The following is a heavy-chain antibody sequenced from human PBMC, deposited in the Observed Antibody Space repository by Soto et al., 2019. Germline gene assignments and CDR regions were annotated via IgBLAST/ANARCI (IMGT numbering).Heavy chain of an antibody. CDR1: GFTFSSYA. Sequence: GGSLRLSCAASGFTFSSYAMHWVRQAPGKGLEWVAVISYDGSNKYYADSVKGRFTISRDNSKNTLYLQMNSLRAEDTAVYYCARDALLLWFGESGLDYWGQGTLVTVSS. D-gene: IGHD3-10*01. J-gene: IGHJ4*02. V-gene: IGHV3-30-3*01. CDR3: ARDALLLWFGESGLDY. CDR2: ISYDGSNK.